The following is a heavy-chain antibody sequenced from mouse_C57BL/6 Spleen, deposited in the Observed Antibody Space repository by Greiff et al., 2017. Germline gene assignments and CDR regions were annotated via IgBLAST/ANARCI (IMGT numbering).Heavy chain of an antibody. CDR3: ARGTGLLDY. V-gene: IGHV1-50*01. Sequence: QVQLQQPGAELVKPGASVKLSCKASGYTFTSYWMHWVKQRPGQGLEWIGEIDPSDSYTNYNQKFKGKATLTVDTSSSTAYMQLSSLTSEDSAVYYCARGTGLLDYWGQGTTLTVSS. J-gene: IGHJ2*01. D-gene: IGHD3-3*01. CDR2: IDPSDSYT. CDR1: GYTFTSYW.